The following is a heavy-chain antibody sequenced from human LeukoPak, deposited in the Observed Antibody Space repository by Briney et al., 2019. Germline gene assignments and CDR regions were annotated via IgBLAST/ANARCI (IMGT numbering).Heavy chain of an antibody. V-gene: IGHV1-2*02. J-gene: IGHJ4*02. Sequence: ASVKVSCKASGYTFTGYYMHWVRQAPGQGLEWMGWINPNSGGTNYAQKFQGRVTMTRDTSISTAYMELSRLRSDDTAVYYCARLFPIEFGAIGVVGNIVAAGTYYFDYWGQGTLVTVSS. CDR2: INPNSGGT. CDR3: ARLFPIEFGAIGVVGNIVAAGTYYFDY. CDR1: GYTFTGYY. D-gene: IGHD6-13*01.